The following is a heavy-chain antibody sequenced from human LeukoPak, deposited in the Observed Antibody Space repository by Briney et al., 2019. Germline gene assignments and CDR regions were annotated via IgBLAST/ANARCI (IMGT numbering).Heavy chain of an antibody. D-gene: IGHD3-10*01. CDR1: GGSISSYY. V-gene: IGHV4-59*01. CDR3: ARSRYYGSDLDY. Sequence: SSETLSLTCTVSGGSISSYYWSWIRQPPGKGLEWIGYIYYSGSTNYNPSLKSRVTISVDTSKNQFSLKLSSVTAADTAVYYCARSRYYGSDLDYWGQGTLVTVSS. J-gene: IGHJ4*02. CDR2: IYYSGST.